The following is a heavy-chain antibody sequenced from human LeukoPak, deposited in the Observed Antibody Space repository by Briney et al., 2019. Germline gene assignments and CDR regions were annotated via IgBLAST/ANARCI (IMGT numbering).Heavy chain of an antibody. Sequence: SETLSLTCTVSGGSITSHYWSWIRQPPGKGPEWIGYVYYSGSINYTPSLKSRVTISVDTSKNQFSLKLSSVTAADTAVYYCARGGTAYYYYYYMDVWGKGTTVTVSS. CDR1: GGSITSHY. J-gene: IGHJ6*03. CDR3: ARGGTAYYYYYYMDV. V-gene: IGHV4-59*11. CDR2: VYYSGSI.